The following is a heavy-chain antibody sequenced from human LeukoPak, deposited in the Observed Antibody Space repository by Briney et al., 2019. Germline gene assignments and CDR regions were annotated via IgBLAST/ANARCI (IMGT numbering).Heavy chain of an antibody. Sequence: GGSLRLSCAASGFTFSNAWMSWVRQAPGKGLEWVSYISSSGSTIYYADSVKGRFTISRDNAKNSLYLQMNSLRAEDTAVYYCARDFPGDAFDIWGQGTMVTVSS. V-gene: IGHV3-11*04. CDR1: GFTFSNAW. CDR3: ARDFPGDAFDI. CDR2: ISSSGSTI. J-gene: IGHJ3*02.